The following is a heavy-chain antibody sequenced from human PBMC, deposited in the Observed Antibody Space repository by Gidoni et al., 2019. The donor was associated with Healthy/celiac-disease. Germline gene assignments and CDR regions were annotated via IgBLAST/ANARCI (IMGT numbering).Heavy chain of an antibody. CDR1: GFTFSSYA. D-gene: IGHD3-22*01. CDR3: AKDGSSGYYDGGNAFDI. J-gene: IGHJ3*02. CDR2: ISGSGGST. Sequence: EVQLLESGGGWVQPGGSLRLSCAASGFTFSSYAMSWVRQAPGKGLGCVSAISGSGGSTYYADSVKGRFTISRDNSKNTLYLQMNSLRAEDTAVYYCAKDGSSGYYDGGNAFDIWGQGTMVTVSS. V-gene: IGHV3-23*01.